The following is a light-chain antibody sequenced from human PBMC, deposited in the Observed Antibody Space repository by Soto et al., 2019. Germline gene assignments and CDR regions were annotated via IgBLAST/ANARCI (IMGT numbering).Light chain of an antibody. Sequence: QLVLTQSPSASASLGASVKLTCTLSSGHSSYAVAWHQQQPGKGPRFLMKLSSDGSHYKGDGIPDRFSVSSSGAERYLTISSLQSEDEADYYCQTWGTDSRVFGTGTKLTVL. V-gene: IGLV4-69*01. CDR3: QTWGTDSRV. CDR1: SGHSSYA. CDR2: LSSDGSH. J-gene: IGLJ1*01.